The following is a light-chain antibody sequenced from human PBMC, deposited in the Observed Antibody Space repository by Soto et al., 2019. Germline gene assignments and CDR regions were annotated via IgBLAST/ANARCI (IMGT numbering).Light chain of an antibody. CDR1: QDIGGK. Sequence: EIVLTQSPVTLSVSPGERVTLSCRASQDIGGKLAWYQQKPGQAPRLLLSGPSTRASGIPARFSGSESGTEFNLTISSLQSEDFAVYYCLQFKSWPPMYTFGQGTKVEIK. V-gene: IGKV3-15*01. J-gene: IGKJ2*01. CDR2: GPS. CDR3: LQFKSWPPMYT.